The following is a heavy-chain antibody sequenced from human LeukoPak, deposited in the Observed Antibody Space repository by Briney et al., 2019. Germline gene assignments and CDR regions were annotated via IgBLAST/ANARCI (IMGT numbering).Heavy chain of an antibody. CDR1: GGSISAYY. J-gene: IGHJ4*03. V-gene: IGHV4-59*01. CDR2: IHYSGTT. Sequence: SETLSLTCTVSGGSISAYYWSWIWQPPGKGLEWIGYIHYSGTTNYYPSLKSRVTIALDTSKNQFSLKLNSVTAADTAVYYCARFGTSSSRFFGQWGPGALVTVSS. CDR3: ARFGTSSSRFFGQ. D-gene: IGHD6-6*01.